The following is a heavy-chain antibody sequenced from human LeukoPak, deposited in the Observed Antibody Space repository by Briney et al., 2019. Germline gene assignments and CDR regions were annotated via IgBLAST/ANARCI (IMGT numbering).Heavy chain of an antibody. Sequence: GVSLRLSCAASGFTLSSYGMSWVRQAPGKGLEWVSAISSSGRGSTTWYAASVKGRFSISRDNSKNTLYLQMNSLRAEDTALYYCAKDCRWPNDAFDLWGQGTMVTVSS. CDR3: AKDCRWPNDAFDL. CDR2: ISSSGRGSTT. J-gene: IGHJ3*01. V-gene: IGHV3-23*01. D-gene: IGHD3-16*02. CDR1: GFTLSSYG.